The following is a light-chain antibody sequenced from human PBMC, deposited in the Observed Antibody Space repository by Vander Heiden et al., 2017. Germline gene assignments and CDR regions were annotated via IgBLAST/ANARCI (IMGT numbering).Light chain of an antibody. CDR1: QDIRTM. CDR2: VAS. V-gene: IGKV3D-15*01. CDR3: QQYEKWPRT. Sequence: EIVLTQSPATLSVSPGGRATLSCRASQDIRTMLAWYQQKPGQTPRLLIYVASTRATGTPARFSGSGSGTEFTLTISSLQSEDFAVYYCQQYEKWPRTFGQGTRLEIK. J-gene: IGKJ5*01.